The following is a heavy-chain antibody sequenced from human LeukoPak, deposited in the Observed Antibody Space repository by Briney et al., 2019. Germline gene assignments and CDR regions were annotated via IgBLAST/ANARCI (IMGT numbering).Heavy chain of an antibody. CDR2: IYYSGST. Sequence: SETLSLTCTVSGGSISSYYWSWIRQPPGKGLEWIGYIYYSGSTNYNPSLKSRVTISVDTSKNQFSLKLSSVTAADTAVYYCARRVYCSNTSCYTSSFDYWGQGTLVTVSS. CDR1: GGSISSYY. J-gene: IGHJ4*02. CDR3: ARRVYCSNTSCYTSSFDY. V-gene: IGHV4-59*08. D-gene: IGHD2-2*02.